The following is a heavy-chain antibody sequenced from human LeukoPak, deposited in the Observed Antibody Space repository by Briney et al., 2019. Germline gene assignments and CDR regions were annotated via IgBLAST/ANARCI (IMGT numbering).Heavy chain of an antibody. CDR1: GFTFSSYA. J-gene: IGHJ3*02. V-gene: IGHV3-30*04. D-gene: IGHD6-13*01. CDR3: TTEYSSSWYNHDAFDI. Sequence: GGSLRLSCAASGFTFSSYAMHWVRQAPGKGLEWVAVISYDGSNKYYADSVRGRLSISRDNSKNTLYLQVNSLRAEDTAVYYCTTEYSSSWYNHDAFDIWGQGTMVTVSS. CDR2: ISYDGSNK.